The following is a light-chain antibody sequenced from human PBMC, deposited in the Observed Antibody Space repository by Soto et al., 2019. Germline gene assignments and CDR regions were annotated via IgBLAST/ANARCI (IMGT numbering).Light chain of an antibody. CDR3: NQYNPWPTWP. Sequence: EIVMTQSPATLSLSPGQRGTLSCRASQSVSSKLGWYQQRPGQAPRLLIYSASTRANGIPARFSGSGSGTEFTLTISSLHSEDFAVYYRNQYNPWPTWPFGKGNKVDI. CDR1: QSVSSK. V-gene: IGKV3-15*01. CDR2: SAS. J-gene: IGKJ1*01.